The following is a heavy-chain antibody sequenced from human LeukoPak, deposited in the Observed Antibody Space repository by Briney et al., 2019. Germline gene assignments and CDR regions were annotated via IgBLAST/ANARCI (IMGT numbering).Heavy chain of an antibody. CDR3: AKGPSSIAAAGNR. V-gene: IGHV3-23*01. Sequence: GGSLRLSCAASGFTFRSYAMSWVRQAPGKGLELVSAISGSGGSTYYADSVKGRFTISRDNSKNTLYLQMNSLRAEDTAVYYCAKGPSSIAAAGNRWGQGTLVTVSS. J-gene: IGHJ5*02. D-gene: IGHD6-13*01. CDR2: ISGSGGST. CDR1: GFTFRSYA.